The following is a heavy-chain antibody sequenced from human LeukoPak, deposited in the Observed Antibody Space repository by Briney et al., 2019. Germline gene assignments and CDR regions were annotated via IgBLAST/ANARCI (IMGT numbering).Heavy chain of an antibody. CDR1: GFTFSSYW. J-gene: IGHJ4*02. CDR2: IKQDGSER. CDR3: ARDGGYYYDSSGYSY. D-gene: IGHD3-22*01. Sequence: GGSLRLSCAASGFTFSSYWMSWVRQAPGKGLEWVANIKQDGSERYYVDSVKGRFTISRDNAKNSLYLQMNSLRAGDTAVYYCARDGGYYYDSSGYSYWGQGTLVTVSS. V-gene: IGHV3-7*01.